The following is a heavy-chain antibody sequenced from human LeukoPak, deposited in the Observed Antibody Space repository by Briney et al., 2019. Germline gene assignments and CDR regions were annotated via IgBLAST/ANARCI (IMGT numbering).Heavy chain of an antibody. CDR2: ISGRGGST. Sequence: PGGSLRLSCAASGFTFSSYAMSWVRQAPGKGLEWVSAISGRGGSTYYADSVKGRFTISRDNSKNTLYLQMNSLRAEDTAVYYCAKDWDYDSSGLSASDYWGQGTLVTVSS. CDR3: AKDWDYDSSGLSASDY. D-gene: IGHD3-22*01. CDR1: GFTFSSYA. V-gene: IGHV3-23*01. J-gene: IGHJ4*02.